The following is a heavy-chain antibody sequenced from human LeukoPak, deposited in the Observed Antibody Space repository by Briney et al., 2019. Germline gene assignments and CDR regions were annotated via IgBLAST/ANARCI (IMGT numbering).Heavy chain of an antibody. CDR2: IYPDDSDT. V-gene: IGHV5-51*01. CDR1: GYTFSSYW. CDR3: ARLAYCSNDVCYSNYYYSMDV. D-gene: IGHD2-8*01. Sequence: GESLKISCKGSGYTFSSYWIGWVRQMPGKGLEWMGIIYPDDSDTRYSPSFQGQVTISVDKSISTAYLQWSSLKASDTAMYYCARLAYCSNDVCYSNYYYSMDVWGKGTTVTVSS. J-gene: IGHJ6*03.